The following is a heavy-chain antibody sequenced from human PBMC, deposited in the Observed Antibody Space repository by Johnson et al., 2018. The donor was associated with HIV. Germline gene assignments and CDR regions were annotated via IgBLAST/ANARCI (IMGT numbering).Heavy chain of an antibody. V-gene: IGHV3-30*04. Sequence: VQLVESGGGVVQPGRSLRLSCAASGFTFSSYAMHWVRQAPGKGLEWVAVISYDGSNKYYADSVKGRFTISRDNSKNTLYLQMISLRTKETAGYYCAREGESLLDAFDIWCQGTMVTVSS. CDR2: ISYDGSNK. J-gene: IGHJ3*02. CDR3: AREGESLLDAFDI. CDR1: GFTFSSYA. D-gene: IGHD3-16*01.